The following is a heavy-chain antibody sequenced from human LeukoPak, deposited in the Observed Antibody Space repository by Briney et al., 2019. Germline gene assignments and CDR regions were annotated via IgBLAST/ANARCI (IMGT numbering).Heavy chain of an antibody. CDR1: GGSISSSSYY. CDR3: ARAGSIAARLSPGDAFDI. J-gene: IGHJ3*02. D-gene: IGHD6-6*01. Sequence: PSETLSLTCTVSGGSISSSSYYWGWIRQPPGKGLEWIGSIYYSGSTYYNPSLKSRVTISVDTSKNQFSLKLSSVTAADTAVYYCARAGSIAARLSPGDAFDIWGQGTMVTVSS. V-gene: IGHV4-39*07. CDR2: IYYSGST.